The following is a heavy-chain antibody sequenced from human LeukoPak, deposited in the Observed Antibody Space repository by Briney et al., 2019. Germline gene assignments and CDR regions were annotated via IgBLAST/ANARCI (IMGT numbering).Heavy chain of an antibody. J-gene: IGHJ4*02. D-gene: IGHD5-18*01. CDR1: GFTFSSYG. V-gene: IGHV3-33*01. CDR2: IWYDGSNK. CDR3: ATRGYSYGSGLFDY. Sequence: PGRSLRLSCAASGFTFSSYGMHWVRQAPGKGLEWVAVIWYDGSNKYYADSVKGRFTISRDNSKNTLYLQTNSLRAEDTAVYYCATRGYSYGSGLFDYWGQGTLVTVSS.